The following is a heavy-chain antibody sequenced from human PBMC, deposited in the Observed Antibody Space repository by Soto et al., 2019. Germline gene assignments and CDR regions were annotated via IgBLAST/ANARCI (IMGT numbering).Heavy chain of an antibody. J-gene: IGHJ4*02. D-gene: IGHD1-1*01. CDR3: AKGRETTSIFDY. CDR2: INGSGDFT. V-gene: IGHV3-23*01. Sequence: GGSLRLSCAASGFTFSTYAMSWVRQAPGKGLEWVSSINGSGDFTEYEGSVKGRFTISRDNSKNTVSLQMNSLRADDTAVYYCAKGRETTSIFDYWGQGILVTVSS. CDR1: GFTFSTYA.